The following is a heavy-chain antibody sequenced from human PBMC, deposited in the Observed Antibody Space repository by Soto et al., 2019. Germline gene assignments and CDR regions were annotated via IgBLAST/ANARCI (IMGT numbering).Heavy chain of an antibody. J-gene: IGHJ6*02. CDR2: IIPILGIA. CDR3: ARTAISIFGEGCYYYGMDV. D-gene: IGHD3-10*02. Sequence: QVQLVQSGAEVKKPGSSVKVSCKASGGTFSSYTISWVRQAPGQGLEWMGRIIPILGIANYAQKFKGRVTITADNSTSTAYMDLSSLRSEETAVYYGARTAISIFGEGCYYYGMDVWGQGTTVTVSS. V-gene: IGHV1-69*02. CDR1: GGTFSSYT.